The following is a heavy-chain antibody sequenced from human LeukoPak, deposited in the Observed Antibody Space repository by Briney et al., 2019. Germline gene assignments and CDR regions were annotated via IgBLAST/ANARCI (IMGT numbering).Heavy chain of an antibody. V-gene: IGHV1-69*06. CDR3: ARSRGAFEI. D-gene: IGHD5-24*01. Sequence: ASVKVSCKASGGMFSSYVMTWVRQAPGQGLEWMGGILPIIGATDYAQKFQGRVTITADNSTTTAYMELSSLRSDDTAVYFCARSRGAFEIWGQGTVVTVSS. J-gene: IGHJ3*02. CDR2: ILPIIGAT. CDR1: GGMFSSYV.